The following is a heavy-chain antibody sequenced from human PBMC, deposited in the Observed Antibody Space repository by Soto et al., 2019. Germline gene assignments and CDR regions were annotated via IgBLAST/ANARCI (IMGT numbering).Heavy chain of an antibody. CDR3: ARGKRLAPVDYYYYFMDV. CDR1: GGSISGYY. J-gene: IGHJ6*03. Sequence: SDTLSLTCAVYGGSISGYYWSWIRQPPGKGLEWIGEINHSGSTNYNPSLKSRVTISVDTSKNQFSLKLSSVTAADTAVYYCARGKRLAPVDYYYYFMDVWGKGTTVTVSS. D-gene: IGHD6-6*01. V-gene: IGHV4-34*01. CDR2: INHSGST.